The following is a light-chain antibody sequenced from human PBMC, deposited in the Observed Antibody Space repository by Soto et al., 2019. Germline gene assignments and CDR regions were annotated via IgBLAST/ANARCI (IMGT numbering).Light chain of an antibody. CDR1: QTVSSSF. Sequence: EVVLTQSPGTLSLSPGERATLSCRASQTVSSSFLAWYQQEPGQAPRLLIYGVSSRATGIPDRFSGTGSETDFTLTISRLEPEDFAVYYCQQYDNSPITFGQGTRLEI. V-gene: IGKV3-20*01. CDR3: QQYDNSPIT. J-gene: IGKJ5*01. CDR2: GVS.